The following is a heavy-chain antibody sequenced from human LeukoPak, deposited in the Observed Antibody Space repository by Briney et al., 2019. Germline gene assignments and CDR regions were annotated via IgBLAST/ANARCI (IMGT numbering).Heavy chain of an antibody. J-gene: IGHJ4*02. D-gene: IGHD2-8*01. CDR2: IYYSGST. Sequence: SETLSLTCTVSGVSISSCYWSWIRQPPGKGLEWIGYIYYSGSTNYNPSPKSRVTISADTSKNQFSLKLSSVTAADTAVYYCATENGFNDYWGQGALVTVSS. CDR1: GVSISSCY. V-gene: IGHV4-59*01. CDR3: ATENGFNDY.